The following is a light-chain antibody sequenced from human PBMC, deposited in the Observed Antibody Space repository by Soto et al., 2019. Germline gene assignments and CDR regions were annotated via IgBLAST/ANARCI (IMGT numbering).Light chain of an antibody. CDR2: GAS. CDR3: HQYDSWT. CDR1: QSFNSIY. V-gene: IGKV3-20*01. Sequence: ENLLTQSPGTLSLSPGEGATLSCRASQSFNSIYLAWYQQKPGQAPRLLIYGASSRATGIPDRFSGSGSGTDFTLTISRLEPEDFAVYYCHQYDSWTFGQGTKVDIK. J-gene: IGKJ1*01.